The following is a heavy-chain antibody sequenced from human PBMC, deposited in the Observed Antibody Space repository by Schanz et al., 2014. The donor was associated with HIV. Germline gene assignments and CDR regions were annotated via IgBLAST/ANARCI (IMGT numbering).Heavy chain of an antibody. CDR3: AKDYGDFVPYGFLDF. CDR1: GFTFSSYG. J-gene: IGHJ4*02. CDR2: LFGSNE. D-gene: IGHD4-17*01. V-gene: IGHV3-30*18. Sequence: VQLLESGGGLVQPGRSLRLSCAASGFTFSSYGMHWVRQAPGKGLEWVAALFGSNEHYKESVKGRFTVSRDDSKNTVYVQMDSLTAEDTAVYYCAKDYGDFVPYGFLDFWGQGTLVAVSS.